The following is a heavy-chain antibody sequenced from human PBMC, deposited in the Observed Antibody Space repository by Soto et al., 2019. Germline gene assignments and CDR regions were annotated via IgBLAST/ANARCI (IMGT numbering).Heavy chain of an antibody. J-gene: IGHJ4*02. Sequence: QAPVVQSGAEVRKPGSSVTLSCKASEGTFNSYAIAWVRQAPGQGLEWMGGIIPYYNTLNYAQKFQDRVTITADDSTNTVYLELSSLRSYDTAVYFCASGASRWYPYFFDSWAQGALVTVSS. CDR1: EGTFNSYA. V-gene: IGHV1-69*01. CDR3: ASGASRWYPYFFDS. D-gene: IGHD6-13*01. CDR2: IIPYYNTL.